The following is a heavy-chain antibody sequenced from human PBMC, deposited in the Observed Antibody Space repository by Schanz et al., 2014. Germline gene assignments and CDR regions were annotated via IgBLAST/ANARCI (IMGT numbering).Heavy chain of an antibody. J-gene: IGHJ5*02. D-gene: IGHD3-9*01. Sequence: EVQLVESGGGLVQPGGSLRLSCAASGFTFSNYAMSWVRQAPGKGLEWVSALSEGGGGTHYADSVRGRFTISSDSSKNTLYLQISSLRADDTAVYYCAKAADWPVTRFDPWGQGTLVTVSS. CDR2: LSEGGGGT. CDR3: AKAADWPVTRFDP. V-gene: IGHV3-23*04. CDR1: GFTFSNYA.